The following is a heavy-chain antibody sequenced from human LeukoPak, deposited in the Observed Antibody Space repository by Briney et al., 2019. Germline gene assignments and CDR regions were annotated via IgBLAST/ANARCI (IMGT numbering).Heavy chain of an antibody. Sequence: SETLSLTCTVSGGSISSYYWSWIRQPPGKGLEWIGYIYYSGSTNYNPSLKSRVTISVDTSKNQLSLKLRSVTAADTAVYYCARGLGGSSGWGFDYWGQGTLVTISS. CDR1: GGSISSYY. D-gene: IGHD6-19*01. CDR3: ARGLGGSSGWGFDY. CDR2: IYYSGST. J-gene: IGHJ4*02. V-gene: IGHV4-59*01.